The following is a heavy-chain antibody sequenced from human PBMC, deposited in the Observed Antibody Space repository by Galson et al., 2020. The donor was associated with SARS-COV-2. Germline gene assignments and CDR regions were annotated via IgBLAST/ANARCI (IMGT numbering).Heavy chain of an antibody. CDR1: GFTFNSYA. CDR2: IGAGGDT. Sequence: GGSLRLSCAASGFTFNSYAMGWVRQAPGKGLEWVSLIGAGGDTYYADSVKGRFTISRDNSKNTLFLQMNSLRVEDTAVYYCAKEAGSGWATEYFQHWGQGTLVTVSS. CDR3: AKEAGSGWATEYFQH. D-gene: IGHD6-19*01. J-gene: IGHJ1*01. V-gene: IGHV3-23*01.